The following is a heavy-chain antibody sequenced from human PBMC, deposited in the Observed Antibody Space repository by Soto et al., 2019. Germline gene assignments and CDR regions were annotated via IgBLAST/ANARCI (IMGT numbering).Heavy chain of an antibody. CDR1: GFTFSSYS. D-gene: IGHD2-15*01. J-gene: IGHJ6*02. CDR3: AGVDIVVVVAATENYYYYGMDV. Sequence: EVQLVESGGGLVQPGGSLRLSCAASGFTFSSYSMNWVRQAPGKGLEWVSYISSSSSTIYYADSVKGRFTISRDNAKNSLYLQMNSLRGEDTAVYYCAGVDIVVVVAATENYYYYGMDVWGQGTTVTVSS. V-gene: IGHV3-48*01. CDR2: ISSSSSTI.